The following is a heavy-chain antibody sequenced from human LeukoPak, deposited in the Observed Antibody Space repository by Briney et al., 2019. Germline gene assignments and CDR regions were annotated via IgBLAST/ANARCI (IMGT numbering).Heavy chain of an antibody. V-gene: IGHV4-59*08. CDR2: IYYSGST. J-gene: IGHJ4*02. CDR3: ASSDIVATIGHFDY. D-gene: IGHD5-12*01. Sequence: PSGTLSLTCTVSGGSISSYYWSWIRQPPGKGLEWIGYIYYSGSTNYNPSLKSRVTISVDTSKNQFSLKLSSVTAADTAVYYCASSDIVATIGHFDYWGQGALVTVSS. CDR1: GGSISSYY.